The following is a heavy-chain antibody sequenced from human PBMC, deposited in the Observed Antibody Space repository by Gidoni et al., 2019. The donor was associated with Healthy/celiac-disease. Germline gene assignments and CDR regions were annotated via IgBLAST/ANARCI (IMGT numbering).Heavy chain of an antibody. CDR3: ARGRYSYGYYFDY. CDR1: GFTFISYW. V-gene: IGHV3-7*01. Sequence: EVQLVESGGGLVQPGGSLRLSCAASGFTFISYWMSWVRQAPGKGLEWVANIKQDGSEKYYVDSVKGRFTISRDNAKNSLYLQMNSLRAEDTAVYYCARGRYSYGYYFDYWGQGTLVTVSS. J-gene: IGHJ4*02. D-gene: IGHD5-18*01. CDR2: IKQDGSEK.